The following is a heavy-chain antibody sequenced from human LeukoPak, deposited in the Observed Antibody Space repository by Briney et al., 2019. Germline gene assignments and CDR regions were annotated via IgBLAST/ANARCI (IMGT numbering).Heavy chain of an antibody. D-gene: IGHD5-12*01. CDR3: AKYSGYEYYYHYYMDV. J-gene: IGHJ6*03. V-gene: IGHV3-23*01. CDR1: GFTFSSYG. Sequence: GTLRLSCAASGFTFSSYGMSWVRQAPGKGLEWVSAISGSGGSTYYADSVKGRFTISRDNSKNTLYLQMNSLRAEDTAVYYCAKYSGYEYYYHYYMDVWGKGTTVTISS. CDR2: ISGSGGST.